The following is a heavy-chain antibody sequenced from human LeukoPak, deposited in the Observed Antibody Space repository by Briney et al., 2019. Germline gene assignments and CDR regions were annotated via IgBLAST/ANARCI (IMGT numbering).Heavy chain of an antibody. CDR1: GYSISSGYY. J-gene: IGHJ4*02. V-gene: IGHV4-38-2*02. CDR2: IYHSGST. CDR3: ARGNDILTGYYNFYYFDY. Sequence: KPSETLSLTCTVSGYSISSGYYWGWIRQPPGKGLGWIGSIYHSGSTYYNPSLKSRVTISVDTSKNQFSLKVSSVTAADAAGYYCARGNDILTGYYNFYYFDYWGQGTLVTVSS. D-gene: IGHD3-9*01.